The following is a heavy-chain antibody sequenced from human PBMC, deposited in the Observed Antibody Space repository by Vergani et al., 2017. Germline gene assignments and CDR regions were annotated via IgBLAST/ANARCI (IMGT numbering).Heavy chain of an antibody. Sequence: VQLVESGGGVVQPGGSLRLSCAASGFTVSSNYMSWVRQAPGKGLEWVSVIYSGGSTYYADSVKGRFTISRDNSKNTLYLQMNSLRAEDTAVYYCARGGDYGGNSGDDAFDIWGQGTMVTVSS. CDR2: IYSGGST. D-gene: IGHD4-23*01. J-gene: IGHJ3*02. V-gene: IGHV3-53*01. CDR1: GFTVSSNY. CDR3: ARGGDYGGNSGDDAFDI.